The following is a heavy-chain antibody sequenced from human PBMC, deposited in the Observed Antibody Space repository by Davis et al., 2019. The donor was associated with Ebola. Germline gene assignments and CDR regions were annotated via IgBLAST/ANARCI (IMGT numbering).Heavy chain of an antibody. CDR3: ARDHGYYYDSSGPWRWFDP. Sequence: SETLSLTCAVYGGSFSGYSWSWIRQPPGKGLEWIGYIYYSGSTYYNPSLKSRVTISVDTSKNQFSLKLSSVTAADTAVYYCARDHGYYYDSSGPWRWFDPWGQGTLVTVSS. CDR1: GGSFSGYS. D-gene: IGHD3-22*01. V-gene: IGHV4-30-4*07. J-gene: IGHJ5*02. CDR2: IYYSGST.